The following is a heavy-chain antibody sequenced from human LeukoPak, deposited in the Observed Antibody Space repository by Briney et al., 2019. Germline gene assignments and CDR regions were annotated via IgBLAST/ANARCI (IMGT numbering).Heavy chain of an antibody. CDR2: ISSSGRNI. J-gene: IGHJ4*02. V-gene: IGHV3-48*03. CDR3: AKDGGYGSGNYYPDY. D-gene: IGHD3-10*01. CDR1: GFTFSNYE. Sequence: GGSLRLSCAASGFTFSNYEFNWVRQAPGKGLEWVSYISSSGRNIYYADSVKGRFTISRDNAKNSLYLQMNSLRAEDTAVYYCAKDGGYGSGNYYPDYWGQGTLVTVSS.